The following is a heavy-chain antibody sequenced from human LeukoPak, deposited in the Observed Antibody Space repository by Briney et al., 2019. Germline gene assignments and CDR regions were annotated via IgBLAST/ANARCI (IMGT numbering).Heavy chain of an antibody. Sequence: GGSLILSCSAYGFTFVDYAMHWVRQAPGKGLEWVSGISGSGGDTYYPDSVKGPFTISRDNSKNTGSLQMNSLRADDTAVYYCARDIRSYGTSWYGWFDPWGQGTLVTVS. J-gene: IGHJ5*02. CDR2: ISGSGGDT. CDR1: GFTFVDYA. D-gene: IGHD6-13*01. CDR3: ARDIRSYGTSWYGWFDP. V-gene: IGHV3-23*01.